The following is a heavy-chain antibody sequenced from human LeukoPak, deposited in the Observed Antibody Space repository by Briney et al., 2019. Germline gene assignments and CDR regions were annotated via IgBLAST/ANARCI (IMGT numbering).Heavy chain of an antibody. Sequence: GGSLRLSCAVSGFTVSSNYMSWVRQAPGKGLEWVSVIYSGGSAYYTDSVRGRFTFSRDNSKNTLYLQMNRLRPDDTALYYCARDLGSSGCYFDYWGQGTLVTVSS. V-gene: IGHV3-66*02. CDR3: ARDLGSSGCYFDY. CDR1: GFTVSSNY. D-gene: IGHD6-19*01. J-gene: IGHJ4*02. CDR2: IYSGGSA.